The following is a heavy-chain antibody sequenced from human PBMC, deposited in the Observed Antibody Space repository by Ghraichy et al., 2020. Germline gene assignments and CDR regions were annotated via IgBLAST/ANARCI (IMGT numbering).Heavy chain of an antibody. CDR1: GGSIWGYY. V-gene: IGHV4-4*07. D-gene: IGHD4-11*01. J-gene: IGHJ4*02. CDR3: AREGTDYT. CDR2: IHSSGTT. Sequence: SQTLSLTCTVSGGSIWGYYYNWIRQSAGKGLEWIGRIHSSGTTNYSPSLKSRVTISLDTSMNQISLNLRSVTAADTAVYYCAREGTDYTWGQGTLVTVSS.